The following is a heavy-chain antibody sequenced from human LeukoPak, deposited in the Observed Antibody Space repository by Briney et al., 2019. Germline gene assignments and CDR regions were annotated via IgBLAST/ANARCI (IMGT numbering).Heavy chain of an antibody. CDR1: GGSISSGGYS. D-gene: IGHD2-2*01. CDR3: ARGGYCSSTSCYRWFDP. J-gene: IGHJ5*02. Sequence: SQTQSLTCAVSGGSISSGGYSWSWIRQPPGKGLEWIGYIYHSGSTYYNPSLKSRVTISVDRSKNQFSLKLSSVTAADTAVYYCARGGYCSSTSCYRWFDPWGQGTLVTVSS. V-gene: IGHV4-30-2*01. CDR2: IYHSGST.